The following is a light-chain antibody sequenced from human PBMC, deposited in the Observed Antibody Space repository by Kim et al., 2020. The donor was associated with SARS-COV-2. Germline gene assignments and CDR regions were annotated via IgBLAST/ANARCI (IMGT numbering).Light chain of an antibody. Sequence: QSALTQPPSASGFPEQSVTISCTGTSSDYVSWYQHHPGKAPKLIIYYVNKRPSGVPSRFSGSKSGNTASLTISGLQADDEADYYCNSYAGNNIVVFGGGTKVTVL. V-gene: IGLV2-8*01. J-gene: IGLJ2*01. CDR1: SSDY. CDR2: YVN. CDR3: NSYAGNNIVV.